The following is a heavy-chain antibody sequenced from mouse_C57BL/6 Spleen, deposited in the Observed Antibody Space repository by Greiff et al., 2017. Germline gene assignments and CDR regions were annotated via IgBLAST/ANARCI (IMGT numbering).Heavy chain of an antibody. CDR1: GYTLTDYE. CDR3: TRGGLRRYYAMEY. V-gene: IGHV1-15*01. D-gene: IGHD2-4*01. Sequence: VQGVDSAAELVRPGASVTLSCKASGYTLTDYEMHWVKQTPVHGLEWIGAIDPETGGPAYNQQFKGKAILTADTSSSTAYMERRSLTSEDSAVYYWTRGGLRRYYAMEYWGQETSVTVTS. J-gene: IGHJ4*01. CDR2: IDPETGGP.